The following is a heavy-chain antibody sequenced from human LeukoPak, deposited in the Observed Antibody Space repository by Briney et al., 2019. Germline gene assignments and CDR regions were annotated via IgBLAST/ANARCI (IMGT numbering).Heavy chain of an antibody. CDR3: ARDRSDIVVVPAAQ. V-gene: IGHV1-2*02. D-gene: IGHD2-2*01. CDR1: GYAFTGYY. Sequence: ASVKVSCKASGYAFTGYYMHWVRQAPGQVLEWMGWINPNSGGTNYAQKFQGRVTMTRDTSISTAYMELSRLRSDDAAVYYCARDRSDIVVVPAAQWGQGTLVTVSS. CDR2: INPNSGGT. J-gene: IGHJ4*02.